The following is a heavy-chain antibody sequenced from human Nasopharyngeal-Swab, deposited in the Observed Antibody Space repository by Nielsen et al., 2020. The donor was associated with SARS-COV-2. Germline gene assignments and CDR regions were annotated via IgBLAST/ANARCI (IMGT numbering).Heavy chain of an antibody. CDR1: GFTFSSYS. D-gene: IGHD3-16*02. Sequence: GGSLRLSCAASGFTFSSYSMNWVRQAPGKGLEWVSSISSSSSYIHYADSVKGRFTISRDNAKNSLYLQMNSLRAEDTAVYYCARDDYVWGSYRYREYNWFDPWGQGTLVTVSS. CDR3: ARDDYVWGSYRYREYNWFDP. V-gene: IGHV3-21*01. J-gene: IGHJ5*02. CDR2: ISSSSSYI.